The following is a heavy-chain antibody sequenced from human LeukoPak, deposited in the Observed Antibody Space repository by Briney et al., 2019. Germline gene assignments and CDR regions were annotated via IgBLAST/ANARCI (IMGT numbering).Heavy chain of an antibody. CDR1: GYTFTTYA. D-gene: IGHD2-2*01. CDR3: ARPGGYCSDTRCYPHY. J-gene: IGHJ4*02. V-gene: IGHV7-4-1*02. Sequence: GASVKVSCKASGYTFTTYAMSWARQAPGQGLEWMGWINTNTGNPTYAQGFTGRFVFSLDTSVSTAYLQISSLKAEDTAVYYCARPGGYCSDTRCYPHYWGQGTLVTVSS. CDR2: INTNTGNP.